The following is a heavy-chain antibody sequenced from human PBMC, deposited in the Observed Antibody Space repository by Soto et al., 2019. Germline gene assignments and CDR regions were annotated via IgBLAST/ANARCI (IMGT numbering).Heavy chain of an antibody. J-gene: IGHJ6*02. CDR1: GDSISSGNYY. D-gene: IGHD2-15*01. CDR2: MLYSGLT. V-gene: IGHV4-39*01. CDR3: APLSVSLSGPYGIHV. Sequence: SETLSLTCNVSGDSISSGNYYWSWIRQHPGKGLEWIGSMLYSGLTYYNPSLKSRVTLSVDTSKNQFSVRLNSVTASDTAVYYCAPLSVSLSGPYGIHVWGQGTTVTVSS.